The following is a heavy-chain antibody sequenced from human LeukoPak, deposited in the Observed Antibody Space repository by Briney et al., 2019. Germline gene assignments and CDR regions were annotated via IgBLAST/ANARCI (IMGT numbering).Heavy chain of an antibody. V-gene: IGHV3-23*01. CDR1: GFTLSSYA. CDR2: ISSSGRNT. J-gene: IGHJ4*02. D-gene: IGHD6-13*01. Sequence: PGGSLRLSCAASGFTLSSYAISWVRQAPGKGLEWVSVISSSGRNTYYDNSVKGRFTISRDNSKNTLYLKMNSLRAEDTAVYYCAKGLYSSSWYFDYWGQGTLVAVSS. CDR3: AKGLYSSSWYFDY.